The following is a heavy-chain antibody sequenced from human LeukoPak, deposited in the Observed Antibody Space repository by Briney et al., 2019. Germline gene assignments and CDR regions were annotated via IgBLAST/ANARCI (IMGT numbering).Heavy chain of an antibody. CDR3: AITPRAIVVVSNDAFDI. D-gene: IGHD2-15*01. CDR2: ISSSSSYI. Sequence: GGSLRLSCAASGFTFSSYSMNWVRQAPGKGLEWVSSISSSSSYIYYADSVKGRFTISRDNAKNSLYLQMNSLRAEDTAVYYCAITPRAIVVVSNDAFDIWGQGTMVTVSS. J-gene: IGHJ3*02. CDR1: GFTFSSYS. V-gene: IGHV3-21*01.